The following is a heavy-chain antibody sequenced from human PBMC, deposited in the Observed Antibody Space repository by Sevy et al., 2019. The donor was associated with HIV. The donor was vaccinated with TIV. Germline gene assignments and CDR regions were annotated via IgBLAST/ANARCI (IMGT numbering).Heavy chain of an antibody. Sequence: GSLRLSCAASGFTFSSYSMHWVRQAPGKGLEWVSSINSISTYIYYADSVKGRFTISRDNSKNTLYLQMNSLRAGDTAVYYCARESGSDWYLDYWGQGTLVTVSS. V-gene: IGHV3-21*01. J-gene: IGHJ4*02. CDR2: INSISTYI. D-gene: IGHD6-19*01. CDR3: ARESGSDWYLDY. CDR1: GFTFSSYS.